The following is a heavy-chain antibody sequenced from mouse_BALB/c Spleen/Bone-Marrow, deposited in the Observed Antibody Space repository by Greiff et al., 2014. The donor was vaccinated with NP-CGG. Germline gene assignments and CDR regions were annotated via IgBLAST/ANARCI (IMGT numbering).Heavy chain of an antibody. CDR2: ISSGGGST. D-gene: IGHD2-4*01. J-gene: IGHJ3*01. CDR1: GFAFSSYD. V-gene: IGHV5-12-1*01. Sequence: EVKLVESGGGLVKPGGSLKLSCAASGFAFSSYDMSWVRQTPGKRLEWVAYISSGGGSTYYSDTVKGRFTISRDNAKNTLYLEMSSLKSEDTAMYYCARHMIRGFAYWGQGTLVTVSA. CDR3: ARHMIRGFAY.